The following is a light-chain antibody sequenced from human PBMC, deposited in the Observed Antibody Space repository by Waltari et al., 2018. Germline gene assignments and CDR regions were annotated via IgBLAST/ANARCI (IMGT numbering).Light chain of an antibody. CDR2: VAS. V-gene: IGKV1-6*01. Sequence: AIDVTQSPSSLSTSAGDRVTMTCRASQFIRSDLGWYQHKPGKAPKLLIYVASTLHNAAPPRFSGNGSGTDFTLTISSLEPEDFATYYCLQYYDYPRTFGQGTKVEIK. J-gene: IGKJ1*01. CDR1: QFIRSD. CDR3: LQYYDYPRT.